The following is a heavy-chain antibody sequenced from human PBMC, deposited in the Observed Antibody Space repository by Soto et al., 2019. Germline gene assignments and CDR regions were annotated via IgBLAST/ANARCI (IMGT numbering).Heavy chain of an antibody. D-gene: IGHD3-3*01. Sequence: QVQLVQSGAEVKKPGASVKVSCKASGYTFTSYYMHWVRQAPGQGLEWMGIINPSGGSTSYALKFQGRGTMTRDPSTSTVYMELSSLRSEDTAVYYCARDVPLSSIFGVVIIHNWFDPWGQGTLVTVSS. V-gene: IGHV1-46*01. CDR1: GYTFTSYY. J-gene: IGHJ5*02. CDR3: ARDVPLSSIFGVVIIHNWFDP. CDR2: INPSGGST.